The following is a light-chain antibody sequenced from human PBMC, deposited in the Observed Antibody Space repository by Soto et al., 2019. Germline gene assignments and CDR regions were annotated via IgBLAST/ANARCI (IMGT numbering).Light chain of an antibody. J-gene: IGKJ1*01. V-gene: IGKV1-5*01. CDR2: DAS. Sequence: IQMTQSPSTLSASVGDRVTITCRASHNIERWMAWYQQKPGQAPSLLIFDASTLHSGVPSRLSGSGSGTDITLTISSLQPDEFAKYYCQQFAISTTLGQWIKVEVK. CDR3: QQFAISTT. CDR1: HNIERW.